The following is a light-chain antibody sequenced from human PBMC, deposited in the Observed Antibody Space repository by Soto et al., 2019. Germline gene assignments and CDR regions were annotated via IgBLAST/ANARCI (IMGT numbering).Light chain of an antibody. CDR2: GQN. CDR1: SSNIGSNT. J-gene: IGLJ2*01. V-gene: IGLV1-44*01. CDR3: SVCDDSLDGRV. Sequence: QSVLTQPPSASGTPGQRVTISCSGSSSNIGSNTVNWYQQLPGTAPKLIIYGQNQRHSEVPDRFSGSKSGTSASLAISGLLSEDVAVYYYSVCDDSLDGRVFGGGTKVTVL.